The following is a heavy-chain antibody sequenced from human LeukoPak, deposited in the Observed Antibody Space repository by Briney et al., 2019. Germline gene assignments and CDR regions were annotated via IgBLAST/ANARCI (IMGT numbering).Heavy chain of an antibody. CDR1: GGSISSSSYY. J-gene: IGHJ4*02. CDR3: ARATIDSRGSSSSRYFDY. V-gene: IGHV4-39*07. D-gene: IGHD6-6*01. Sequence: PSETLSLTCTVSGGSISSSSYYWGWIRQPPGKGLEWIGSIYYSGSTYYNPSLKSRVTISVDTSKNQFSLKLSSVTAADTAVYYCARATIDSRGSSSSRYFDYWGQGTLVTVSS. CDR2: IYYSGST.